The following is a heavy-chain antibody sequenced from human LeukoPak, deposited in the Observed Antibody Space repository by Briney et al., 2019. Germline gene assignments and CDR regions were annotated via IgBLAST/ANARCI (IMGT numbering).Heavy chain of an antibody. D-gene: IGHD6-19*01. CDR3: ATTWYSSGWYPDY. J-gene: IGHJ4*02. CDR1: GFTFSSYA. V-gene: IGHV3-30-3*01. CDR2: ISYDGSNK. Sequence: GGSLRLSCAASGFTFSSYAVHWVRQAPGKGLEWVAVISYDGSNKYYADSVKGRFTISRDNSKNTLYLQMNSLRAEDTAVYYCATTWYSSGWYPDYWGQGTLVTVSS.